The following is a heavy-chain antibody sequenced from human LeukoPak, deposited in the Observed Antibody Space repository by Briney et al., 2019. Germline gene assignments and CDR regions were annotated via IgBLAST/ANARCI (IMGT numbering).Heavy chain of an antibody. V-gene: IGHV1-46*01. D-gene: IGHD6-6*01. Sequence: GASVKVSCKASGYTFTSYYMHWVRQAPGQGLEWMGIINPSGGSTSYAQKFQGRVTMTRDTCTSTVYMELSSLRSEDTAVYYCAGDLSRRGLYSSSSDYYYMDVWGKGTTVTVSS. J-gene: IGHJ6*03. CDR1: GYTFTSYY. CDR3: AGDLSRRGLYSSSSDYYYMDV. CDR2: INPSGGST.